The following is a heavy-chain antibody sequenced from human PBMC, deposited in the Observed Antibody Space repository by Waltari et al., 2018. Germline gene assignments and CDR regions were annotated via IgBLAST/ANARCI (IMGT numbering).Heavy chain of an antibody. Sequence: DVQLVESGGGLVKPGGPLSPSCVASCFMLSIHPMNWVRQAPGKGLEWVSSISTNSQYIYYADSVKGRFTTSRDNAKNSLYLQMNSLRADDTAVYYCARMAQIWGQGTLVTVSS. CDR2: ISTNSQYI. V-gene: IGHV3-21*01. CDR1: CFMLSIHP. CDR3: ARMAQI. J-gene: IGHJ4*02.